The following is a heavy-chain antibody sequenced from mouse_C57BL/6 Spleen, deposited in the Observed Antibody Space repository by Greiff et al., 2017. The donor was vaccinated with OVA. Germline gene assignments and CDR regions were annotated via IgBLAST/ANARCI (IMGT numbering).Heavy chain of an antibody. D-gene: IGHD1-1*01. Sequence: VQLKESGPELVKPGASVKIPCKASGYTFTDYNMDWVKQSHGKSLEWIGDINPNNGGTIYNQKFKGKATLTVDKSSSTAYMELRSLTSEDTAVYYCARSGYYYGSNWYFDVWGTGTTVTVSS. CDR3: ARSGYYYGSNWYFDV. J-gene: IGHJ1*03. CDR2: INPNNGGT. V-gene: IGHV1-18*01. CDR1: GYTFTDYN.